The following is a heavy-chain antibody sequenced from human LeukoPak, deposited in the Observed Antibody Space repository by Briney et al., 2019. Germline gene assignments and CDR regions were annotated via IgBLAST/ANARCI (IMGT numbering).Heavy chain of an antibody. CDR3: ARVFRTRGVGYSYGSFDY. CDR2: IIPIFGTA. J-gene: IGHJ4*02. V-gene: IGHV1-69*06. Sequence: SVKVSCKASGGTFSSYAISWVRQAPGQGLEWMGGIIPIFGTANYAQKFQGRVTITADKSTSTAYMELSSLRSEDTAVYYCARVFRTRGVGYSYGSFDYWGQGTLVTVSS. CDR1: GGTFSSYA. D-gene: IGHD5-18*01.